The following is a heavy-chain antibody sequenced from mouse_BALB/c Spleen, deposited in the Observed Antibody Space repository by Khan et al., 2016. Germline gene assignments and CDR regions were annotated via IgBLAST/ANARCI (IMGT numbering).Heavy chain of an antibody. J-gene: IGHJ2*01. CDR2: ISYSGNI. D-gene: IGHD1-1*01. CDR1: GYSITSDYA. V-gene: IGHV3-2*02. CDR3: ARIYGGDFDY. Sequence: EVKLEESGPGLVKPSQSLSLTCTVTGYSITSDYAWNWIRQFPGNKLEWMGYISYSGNIHYNPSLKSRISITRDTFKNQFFLQLNSVTTEDTATYYCARIYGGDFDYWGQGTTLTVSS.